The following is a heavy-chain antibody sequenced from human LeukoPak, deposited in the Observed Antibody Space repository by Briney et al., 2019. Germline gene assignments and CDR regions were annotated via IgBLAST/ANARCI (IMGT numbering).Heavy chain of an antibody. J-gene: IGHJ6*02. D-gene: IGHD6-13*01. CDR1: GFTFSSSG. CDR3: AKDRASSTWYYYYGMDV. V-gene: IGHV3-30*18. CDR2: ISFDGSNK. Sequence: PGGSLRLSCAASGFTFSSSGMHWVRQAPGKGLEWVAVISFDGSNKYYADSVKGRFTISRDNSKNTLYLQMNSLRVEDTAVYYCAKDRASSTWYYYYGMDVWGQGTTVTVSS.